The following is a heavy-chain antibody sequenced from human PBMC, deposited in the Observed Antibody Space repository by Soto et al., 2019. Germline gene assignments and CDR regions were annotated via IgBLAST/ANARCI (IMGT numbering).Heavy chain of an antibody. D-gene: IGHD2-21*02. Sequence: SGPTLVKPTQTLTLTCTFSGFSLSTSGVGVGWIRQPPGKALEWLALIYWNDDKRYSPSLKSRLTITKDTSKNQVVLTMTNMDPVDTATYYCAHSLTVVTPDYYFDYWGQGTLVTVSS. CDR3: AHSLTVVTPDYYFDY. V-gene: IGHV2-5*01. CDR1: GFSLSTSGVG. CDR2: IYWNDDK. J-gene: IGHJ4*02.